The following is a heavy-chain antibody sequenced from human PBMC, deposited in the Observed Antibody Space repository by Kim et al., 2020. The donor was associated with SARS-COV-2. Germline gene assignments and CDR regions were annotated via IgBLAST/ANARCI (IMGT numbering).Heavy chain of an antibody. J-gene: IGHJ4*02. Sequence: GGSLRLSCAASGFTVSNNYMSWVRQAPGKGLEWVSVIYSGGSPSYSYADSVKGRFTISRDSSSNTLYLHMNSLRAEDTAFYYCARVVYGGYTSGKIYYFDYWGQGTLVIVSS. D-gene: IGHD5-18*01. V-gene: IGHV3-53*01. CDR1: GFTVSNNY. CDR3: ARVVYGGYTSGKIYYFDY. CDR2: IYSGGSP.